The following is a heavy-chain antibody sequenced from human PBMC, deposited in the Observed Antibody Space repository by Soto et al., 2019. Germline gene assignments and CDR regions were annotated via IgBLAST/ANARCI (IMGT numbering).Heavy chain of an antibody. J-gene: IGHJ6*03. CDR2: ISYDGSNK. D-gene: IGHD3-10*01. CDR3: AKDGEGSGSYYKSHYYYTDV. CDR1: GFTFSSYG. V-gene: IGHV3-30*18. Sequence: QVQLVESGGGVVQPGRSLRLSCAASGFTFSSYGMHWVRQAPGKGLEWVAVISYDGSNKYYADSVKGRFTISRDNSKNTLYLQMNSLRAEDTAVYYCAKDGEGSGSYYKSHYYYTDVWGKGTTVTVSS.